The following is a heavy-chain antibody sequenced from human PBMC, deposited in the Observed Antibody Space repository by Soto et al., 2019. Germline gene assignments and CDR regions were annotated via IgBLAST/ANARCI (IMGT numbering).Heavy chain of an antibody. D-gene: IGHD5-18*01. Sequence: PSETLSLTXTVSGGSISSYYWSWIRQPPGKGLEWIGYIYYSGSTNYNPSLKSRVTISVDTSKNQFSLKLSSVTAADTAVYYCARANVDTAMPNYYYGMDVWGQGTTVTVSS. V-gene: IGHV4-59*01. CDR2: IYYSGST. J-gene: IGHJ6*02. CDR1: GGSISSYY. CDR3: ARANVDTAMPNYYYGMDV.